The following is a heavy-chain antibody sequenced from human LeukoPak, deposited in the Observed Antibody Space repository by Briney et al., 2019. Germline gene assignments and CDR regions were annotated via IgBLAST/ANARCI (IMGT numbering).Heavy chain of an antibody. J-gene: IGHJ4*02. V-gene: IGHV4-30-2*01. CDR3: ARETYYDILTGYPYFDY. D-gene: IGHD3-9*01. Sequence: SETLSLTCTVSGGSISSGGYYWSWIRQPPGKDLEWIGYIYHSGSTYYNPSLKSRVTISVDRSKNQFSLKLSSVTAADTAVYYCARETYYDILTGYPYFDYWGQGTLVTVSS. CDR1: GGSISSGGYY. CDR2: IYHSGST.